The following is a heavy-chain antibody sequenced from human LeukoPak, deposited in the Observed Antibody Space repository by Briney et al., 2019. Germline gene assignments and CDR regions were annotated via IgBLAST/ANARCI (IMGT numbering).Heavy chain of an antibody. D-gene: IGHD3-22*01. CDR3: ARDAPDGSNYYDSSGYYPYYFDY. J-gene: IGHJ4*02. CDR1: GYTFTSYG. CDR2: ISAYNGNT. V-gene: IGHV1-18*01. Sequence: GASVKVSCKASGYTFTSYGISWVRQAPGQGLEWMGWISAYNGNTNYAQKLQGRVTMTTDTSTSTAYMELRSLRSDDTAVYYCARDAPDGSNYYDSSGYYPYYFDYWGQGTLVTVSS.